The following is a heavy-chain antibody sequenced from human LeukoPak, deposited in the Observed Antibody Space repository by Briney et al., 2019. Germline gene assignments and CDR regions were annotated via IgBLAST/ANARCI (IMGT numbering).Heavy chain of an antibody. CDR3: ARWSWTPSTYYYDS. Sequence: GASVKVSCEASGYTFTSYYVQWVRQAPGQGPEWMGQINPSGESTSNPQKFQGRVTMTRDTTTSTVYMELSSLRSDDTAVYYCARWSWTPSTYYYDSWGLGTLVTVSS. V-gene: IGHV1-46*01. D-gene: IGHD3-22*01. CDR2: INPSGEST. CDR1: GYTFTSYY. J-gene: IGHJ4*02.